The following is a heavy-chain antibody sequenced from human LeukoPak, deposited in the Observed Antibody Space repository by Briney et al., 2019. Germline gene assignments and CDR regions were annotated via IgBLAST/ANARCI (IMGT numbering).Heavy chain of an antibody. CDR2: IKQDGSEK. CDR3: AKGVGEQRLHSYFDY. CDR1: GFTFSSYW. J-gene: IGHJ4*02. D-gene: IGHD1-26*01. Sequence: PGGSLRLSCAASGFTFSSYWMSRVRQAPGKGLEWVANIKQDGSEKYYVDSVKGRFTISRDDSKNMLYLQMNSLRAEDTALYYCAKGVGEQRLHSYFDYWGKGTLVTPSS. V-gene: IGHV3-7*05.